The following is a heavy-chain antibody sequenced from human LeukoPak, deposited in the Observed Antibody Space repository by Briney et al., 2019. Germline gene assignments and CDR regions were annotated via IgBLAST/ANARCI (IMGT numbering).Heavy chain of an antibody. CDR3: ARDNSGSYYDYYYGMDV. CDR2: IYSGGNT. J-gene: IGHJ6*02. V-gene: IGHV3-66*01. CDR1: GFTVSSNY. Sequence: GGSLRLSCAASGFTVSSNYMSWVRQAPGKGLEWVSVIYSGGNTYYADSVKGRFTISRDNSKDTLYLQMHSVRAEDTAVYYCARDNSGSYYDYYYGMDVWGQGTTVTVSS. D-gene: IGHD1-26*01.